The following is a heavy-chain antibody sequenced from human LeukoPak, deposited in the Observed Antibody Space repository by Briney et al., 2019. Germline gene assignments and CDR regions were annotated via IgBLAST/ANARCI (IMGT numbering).Heavy chain of an antibody. J-gene: IGHJ3*02. Sequence: SQTLSLTCNISGVSISDGRYYWAWIRQRPGKGLEWLGYRYYSGSAKYNPSLKSRLTISIGTPENQFSLHLNSVTAADTAMYYCATPYCSGISCLDVFNIWGQGRMVTVSS. CDR3: ATPYCSGISCLDVFNI. CDR1: GVSISDGRYY. D-gene: IGHD2-2*01. CDR2: RYYSGSA. V-gene: IGHV4-31*03.